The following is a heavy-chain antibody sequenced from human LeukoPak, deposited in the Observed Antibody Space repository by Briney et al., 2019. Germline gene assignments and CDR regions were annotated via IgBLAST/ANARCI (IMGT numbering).Heavy chain of an antibody. CDR2: INHSGST. Sequence: SETLSLTCAVYGGSFSGYYWSWIRQPPGKGLEWIGEINHSGSTNYNPSLKSRVTISVDTSKSQFSLKLSSVTAADTAVYYCARRGAYCSGGSCYHSRVFDYWGQGTLVTVSS. J-gene: IGHJ4*02. D-gene: IGHD2-15*01. CDR3: ARRGAYCSGGSCYHSRVFDY. CDR1: GGSFSGYY. V-gene: IGHV4-34*01.